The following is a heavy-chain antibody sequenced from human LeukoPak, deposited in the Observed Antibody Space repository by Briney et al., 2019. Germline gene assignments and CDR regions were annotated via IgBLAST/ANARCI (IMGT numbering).Heavy chain of an antibody. V-gene: IGHV3-7*02. CDR2: IKPDGTEK. CDR3: VRYYDPPVGDAFDI. D-gene: IGHD3-22*01. CDR1: GFTFGGDW. Sequence: PGGSLRLSCVASGFTFGGDWMSWVRQAPGKGLELVANIKPDGTEKYYVNSVKSRFTISRDNAKNSLYLQLNSLRAEDTAVYYCVRYYDPPVGDAFDIWGQGTMVTVSS. J-gene: IGHJ3*02.